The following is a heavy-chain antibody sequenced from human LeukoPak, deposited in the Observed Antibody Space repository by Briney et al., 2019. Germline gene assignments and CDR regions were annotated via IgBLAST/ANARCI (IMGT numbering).Heavy chain of an antibody. J-gene: IGHJ4*02. CDR2: IYNNGGT. CDR1: GGSISSGDYY. Sequence: SETLSLTCAVYGGSISSGDYYWSWIRQPPGKGLEWIGYIYNNGGTYYNPSLKSRVTISVDTSKNLFSLKVSSVTAADAAVYYCARGRSSSWSSFDYWGQGTLVTVSS. D-gene: IGHD6-13*01. CDR3: ARGRSSSWSSFDY. V-gene: IGHV4-30-4*01.